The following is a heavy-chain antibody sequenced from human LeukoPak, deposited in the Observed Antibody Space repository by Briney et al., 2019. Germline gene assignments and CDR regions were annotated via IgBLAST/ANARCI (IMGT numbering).Heavy chain of an antibody. CDR3: ATVDGYGDYHLY. Sequence: ASVKVSCKVSGYTLTELSMHWVRQAPGKGLEWMGGFDPEDGEAIYAQKFQGRVTMTEDTSTDTAYMELSSLRSEDTAVYYCATVDGYGDYHLYWGQGTLVTVSS. CDR1: GYTLTELS. D-gene: IGHD4-17*01. J-gene: IGHJ4*02. CDR2: FDPEDGEA. V-gene: IGHV1-24*01.